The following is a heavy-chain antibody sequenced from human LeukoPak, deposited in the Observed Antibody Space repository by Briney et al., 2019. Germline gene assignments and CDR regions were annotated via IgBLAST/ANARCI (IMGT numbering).Heavy chain of an antibody. CDR3: ARGIPLGILTGYPSLFDY. D-gene: IGHD3-9*01. J-gene: IGHJ4*02. V-gene: IGHV1-18*04. CDR2: ISAYNGNT. CDR1: GYTFTSYG. Sequence: ASVKVSCKASGYTFTSYGISWVRQAPGQGLEWMGWISAYNGNTNYAQKLQGRVTMTTDTSTSTAYMELRSLRSDDTAVYYCARGIPLGILTGYPSLFDYWGQGTLVTVSS.